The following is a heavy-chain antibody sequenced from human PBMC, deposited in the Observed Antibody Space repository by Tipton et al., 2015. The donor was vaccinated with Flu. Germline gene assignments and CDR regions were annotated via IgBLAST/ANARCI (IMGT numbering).Heavy chain of an antibody. CDR3: ATLQAPPGPPS. Sequence: TLSLTCTVSGGSINSTTYYWNWIRQPPGKGLEWIGYIFYTGDTSYNPSLKSRVTISTETSKNQFSLKLTSVTAADTAVYYCATLQAPPGPPSWGQGTLVTVSS. CDR2: IFYTGDT. CDR1: GGSINSTTYY. V-gene: IGHV4-61*05. D-gene: IGHD6-13*01. J-gene: IGHJ5*02.